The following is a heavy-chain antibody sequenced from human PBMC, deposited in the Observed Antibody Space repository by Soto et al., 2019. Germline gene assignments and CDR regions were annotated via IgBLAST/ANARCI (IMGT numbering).Heavy chain of an antibody. CDR3: AGWGGHDYNY. V-gene: IGHV3-7*03. J-gene: IGHJ4*02. Sequence: EVQLVQSGGGLVQPGGSLRLSCVASGFTFTDFYMNWVRQAPGKGLEWVANIRPDGSETNYVESVKGRFTTSRDNAKNSLFLQMSSLRADDTAVYYCAGWGGHDYNYWGQGILVTVSS. D-gene: IGHD4-4*01. CDR2: IRPDGSET. CDR1: GFTFTDFY.